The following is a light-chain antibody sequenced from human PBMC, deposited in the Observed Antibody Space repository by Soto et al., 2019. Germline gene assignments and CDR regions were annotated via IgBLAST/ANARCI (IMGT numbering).Light chain of an antibody. CDR3: QQYGDSPIT. CDR1: QSVSSSY. Sequence: EIVLTQSPGTLSLSPGERATLSCRASQSVSSSYLAWYQQKPGQAPRLLIYGASSRATGIPDRFSGSGSGTEFSLTISRLEPEDFALYYCQQYGDSPITFGHGTKLEIK. V-gene: IGKV3-20*01. J-gene: IGKJ2*01. CDR2: GAS.